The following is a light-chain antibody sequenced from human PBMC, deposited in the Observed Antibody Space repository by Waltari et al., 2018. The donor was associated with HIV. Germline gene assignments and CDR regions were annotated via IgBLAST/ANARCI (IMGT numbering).Light chain of an antibody. CDR1: SSNIGRNI. CDR2: SNK. CDR3: AAWDDSLNGWV. J-gene: IGLJ3*02. V-gene: IGLV1-44*01. Sequence: QSVLPQPPSASGTPGPRVTISCSGSSSNIGRNIVNWYQQLPGTAPKLLIYSNKQRPSGVPDRFSGSKSGTSASLAISGLQSEDEADYYCAAWDDSLNGWVFGGGTKLTVL.